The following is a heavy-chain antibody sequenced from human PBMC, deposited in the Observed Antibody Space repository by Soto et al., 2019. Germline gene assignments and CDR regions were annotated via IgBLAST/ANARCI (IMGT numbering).Heavy chain of an antibody. J-gene: IGHJ4*02. CDR2: ISGSGGST. Sequence: EVQLLETGGGLVQPGGSLRLSCAASGFTFSSYAMSWVRQAPGKGLEWVAAISGSGGSTYYADSVKGRFTNSRDNSKNTMYLQMNSMRAEDTAVYYCAKIAGAFDYWGQGTLVTVSS. D-gene: IGHD6-13*01. V-gene: IGHV3-23*01. CDR1: GFTFSSYA. CDR3: AKIAGAFDY.